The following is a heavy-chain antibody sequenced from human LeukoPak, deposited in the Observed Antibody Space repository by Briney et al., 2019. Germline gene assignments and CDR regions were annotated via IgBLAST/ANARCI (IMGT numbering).Heavy chain of an antibody. CDR3: AKDINSNDIAVAGTVFDY. J-gene: IGHJ4*02. CDR2: ISWNSGSI. CDR1: GFTFDDYA. D-gene: IGHD6-19*01. V-gene: IGHV3-9*01. Sequence: PGGSLRLSCAASGFTFDDYAMHWVRQAPGKGLEWVSGISWNSGSIGYADSVKGRFTISRDNAKNSLYLQMNSLRAEDTALYYCAKDINSNDIAVAGTVFDYWGQGTLVTVSS.